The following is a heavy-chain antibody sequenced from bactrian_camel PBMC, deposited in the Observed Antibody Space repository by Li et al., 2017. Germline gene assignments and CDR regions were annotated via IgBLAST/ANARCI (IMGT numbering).Heavy chain of an antibody. CDR2: FYTRDGRT. CDR1: GNTGTDFL. CDR3: VRDVDYRDGIPDFGY. J-gene: IGHJ6*01. Sequence: HVQLVESGGGSVQAGGSLRLSCAASGNTGTDFLMGWFRQAPGKEREGVAAFYTRDGRTYYADAVKGRFTISRDNAKNTVSLQIDSLKPEDTATYYCVRDVDYRDGIPDFGYWGQGT. D-gene: IGHD2*01. V-gene: IGHV3-3*01.